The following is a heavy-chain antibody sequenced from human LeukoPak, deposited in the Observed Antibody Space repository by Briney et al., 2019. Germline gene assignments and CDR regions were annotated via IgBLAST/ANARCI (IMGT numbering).Heavy chain of an antibody. J-gene: IGHJ3*02. CDR1: GFTFSSSW. D-gene: IGHD2-2*01. V-gene: IGHV3-74*01. CDR3: AKTYAAALLEGAFDI. Sequence: GGSLRLSCAAFGFTFSSSWMHWVRQAPGQGLVWFSHINGDGSSTNYADSVQGRFTISRDNAKNTLYLQMNSLRAEDTAVYYCAKTYAAALLEGAFDIWGQGTTVTVSS. CDR2: INGDGSST.